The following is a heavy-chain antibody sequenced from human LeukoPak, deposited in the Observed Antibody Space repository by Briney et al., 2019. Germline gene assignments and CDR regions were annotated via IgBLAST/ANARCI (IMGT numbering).Heavy chain of an antibody. J-gene: IGHJ6*02. D-gene: IGHD3-10*01. CDR3: ARQLLWFGELGGMDV. CDR2: VYYSGAT. V-gene: IGHV4-59*01. Sequence: SETLSLTCTVSGVSFSDNYWSWVPQPPGKGLEWIGYVYYSGATTYNPSLKSRVTISLDTSKSQFSLQLSSVTAADTAVYYCARQLLWFGELGGMDVWGQGTTVTVSS. CDR1: GVSFSDNY.